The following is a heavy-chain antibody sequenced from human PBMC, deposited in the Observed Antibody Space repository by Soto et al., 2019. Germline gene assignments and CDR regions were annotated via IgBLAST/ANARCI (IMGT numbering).Heavy chain of an antibody. CDR3: AREVSAPDYRPAFDI. CDR2: IYYSGST. D-gene: IGHD4-17*01. Sequence: SENLSLTCTVSGGSISSGGYYWSWIRQHPGKGLEWIGYIYYSGSTYYNPSLKSRVTISVDTSKNQFSLKLSSVTAADTAVYYCAREVSAPDYRPAFDIWGQGTMVTVSS. CDR1: GGSISSGGYY. V-gene: IGHV4-31*03. J-gene: IGHJ3*02.